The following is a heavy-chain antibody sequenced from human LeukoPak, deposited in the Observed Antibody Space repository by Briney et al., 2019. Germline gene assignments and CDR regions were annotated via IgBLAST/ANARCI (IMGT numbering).Heavy chain of an antibody. D-gene: IGHD2-15*01. J-gene: IGHJ6*02. CDR1: GGTFSSYA. CDR2: IIPILGIA. CDR3: ARHSLDYYYYGMDV. Sequence: SVKVSCKASGGTFSSYAISWVRQAPGQGLEWMGRIIPILGIANYAQKFQGRVTITADKSTSTAYMELSSLRPEDTAVYCCARHSLDYYYYGMDVWGQGTTVTVSS. V-gene: IGHV1-69*04.